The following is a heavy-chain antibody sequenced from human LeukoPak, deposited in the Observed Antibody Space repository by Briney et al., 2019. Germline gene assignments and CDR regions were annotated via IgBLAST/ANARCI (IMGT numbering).Heavy chain of an antibody. V-gene: IGHV4-34*01. CDR2: INHSGST. J-gene: IGHJ4*02. CDR1: GGSFSGYY. D-gene: IGHD3-16*02. Sequence: PSETLSLTCAVYGGSFSGYYWRWIRQPPGKGLEWIGEINHSGSTNYNPSLKSRVTISVDTSKNQFSLKLSSVTAAGTAVYYCARDYVWGSYRRIFDYWGQGTLVTVSS. CDR3: ARDYVWGSYRRIFDY.